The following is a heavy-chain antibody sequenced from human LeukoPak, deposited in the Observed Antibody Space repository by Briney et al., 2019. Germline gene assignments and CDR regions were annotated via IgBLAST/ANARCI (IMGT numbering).Heavy chain of an antibody. CDR2: IYTSGNT. J-gene: IGHJ4*02. Sequence: SETLSLTCTVSGGSISSYYWSWIRQPAGKGLEWIGRIYTSGNTNYNPSLKSRVTMSVDTSKNQFSRRLSSVTAADTAVYYCARDLVVAVAGTEDYWGQGTLVSVSS. CDR3: ARDLVVAVAGTEDY. D-gene: IGHD6-19*01. CDR1: GGSISSYY. V-gene: IGHV4-4*07.